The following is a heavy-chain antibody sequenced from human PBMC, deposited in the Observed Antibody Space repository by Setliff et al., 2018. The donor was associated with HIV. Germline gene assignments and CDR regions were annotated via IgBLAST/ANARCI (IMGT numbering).Heavy chain of an antibody. V-gene: IGHV1-2*02. CDR3: ARSTTAD. CDR1: GYTFTHYA. J-gene: IGHJ4*02. Sequence: ASVKVSCKASGYTFTHYAISWVRQAPGQGLEWMGWINPNSGGTNYAQKFQGRVTMTRDTSIGTAYMELSRLRSDDTAVYYCARSTTADWGQGTMVTVSS. D-gene: IGHD4-17*01. CDR2: INPNSGGT.